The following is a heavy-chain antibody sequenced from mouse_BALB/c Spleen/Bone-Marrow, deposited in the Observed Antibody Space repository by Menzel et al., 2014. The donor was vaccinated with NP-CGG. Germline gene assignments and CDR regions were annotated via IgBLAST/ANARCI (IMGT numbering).Heavy chain of an antibody. D-gene: IGHD2-3*01. CDR3: TRDGDGYYPYTLDN. CDR2: IHPRSGGT. CDR1: GYTFTDYE. J-gene: IGHJ4*01. Sequence: LVESGAELVRPGASVKLSCKALGYTFTDYEIHWGKQTPVHGLEWIGAIHPRSGGTAYNQKFKGKATLTADKSSSIAYMELSSLTSEDSAVYYCTRDGDGYYPYTLDNWGQGASVTVSS. V-gene: IGHV1-15*01.